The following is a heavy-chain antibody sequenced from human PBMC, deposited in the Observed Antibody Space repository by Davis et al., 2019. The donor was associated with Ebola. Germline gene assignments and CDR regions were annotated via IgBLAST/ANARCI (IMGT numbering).Heavy chain of an antibody. J-gene: IGHJ4*02. D-gene: IGHD6-13*01. V-gene: IGHV1-46*02. CDR1: GYTFNIYY. CDR3: ASPGIAAGAPRY. Sequence: AASVVSCKASGYTFNIYYMYWVRQAPGQGLEWMGIINPSGGTTSYAQKFQGRVTMTGDTSTSTVYMELISLRSEDTAVYYCASPGIAAGAPRYWGQGTLVTVSS. CDR2: INPSGGTT.